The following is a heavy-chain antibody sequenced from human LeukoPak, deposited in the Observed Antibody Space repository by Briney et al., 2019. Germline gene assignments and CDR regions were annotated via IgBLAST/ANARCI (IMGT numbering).Heavy chain of an antibody. CDR3: ATYHPSSAGIQLYYCGMDV. J-gene: IGHJ6*02. CDR1: GYTLTELS. D-gene: IGHD5-18*01. V-gene: IGHV1-24*01. CDR2: FDPEDGET. Sequence: ASVKVSCKVSGYTLTELSMHWVRQAHGKGLEWMGGFDPEDGETNYAQKFQGRVTMTEYTSTDTAYMELRSMRSEDTDVYYCATYHPSSAGIQLYYCGMDVWGQGTTVTVS.